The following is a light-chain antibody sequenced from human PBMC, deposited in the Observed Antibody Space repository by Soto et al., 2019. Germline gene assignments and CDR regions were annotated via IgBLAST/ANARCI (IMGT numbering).Light chain of an antibody. Sequence: QPVLTQSPSASASLGASVKLTCTLSSGHYSYAIAWHQQQPEKGPRYLMKLNSDGSHSKGDGIPDRFSGSSSGAERYLTISSLQSEDEADYYCQTWGTGIQVFGGGTKLTVL. CDR1: SGHYSYA. CDR2: LNSDGSH. J-gene: IGLJ3*02. CDR3: QTWGTGIQV. V-gene: IGLV4-69*02.